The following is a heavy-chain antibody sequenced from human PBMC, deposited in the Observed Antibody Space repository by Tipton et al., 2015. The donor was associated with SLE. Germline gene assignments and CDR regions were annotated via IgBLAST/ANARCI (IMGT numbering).Heavy chain of an antibody. J-gene: IGHJ4*02. CDR1: GYSISSGYY. D-gene: IGHD6-19*01. Sequence: LRLSCAVSGYSISSGYYWGWIRQPPGKGLEWIGEINHSGSTNYNPSLKSRGTISVDTSKNQFSLKLSSVTAADTAVYYCARWGRSSGWYGYWGQGTLVTVPS. CDR2: INHSGST. CDR3: ARWGRSSGWYGY. V-gene: IGHV4-38-2*01.